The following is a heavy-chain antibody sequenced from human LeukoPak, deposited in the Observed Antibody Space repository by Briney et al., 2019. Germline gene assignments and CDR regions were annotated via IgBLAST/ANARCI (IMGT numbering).Heavy chain of an antibody. CDR2: IYYSGST. J-gene: IGHJ5*02. CDR1: GGSISSSSYS. D-gene: IGHD6-13*01. CDR3: ARQGIAAAGTGDWFDP. Sequence: SETLSLTCTVSGGSISSSSYSWGWIRQPPGKGLEWTGSIYYSGSTYYNPSLKSRVTISVDTSKNQFSLKLSSVTAADTAVYYCARQGIAAAGTGDWFDPWGQGTLVTVSS. V-gene: IGHV4-39*01.